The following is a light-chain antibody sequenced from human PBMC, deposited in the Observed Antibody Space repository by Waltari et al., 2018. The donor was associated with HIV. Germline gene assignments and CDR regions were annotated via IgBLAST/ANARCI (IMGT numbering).Light chain of an antibody. Sequence: MIQSPSTLSAFVGDRVTRTCRASQNIKDSLAWYKQKPGKAPKLLIYNASTLQSRVPSRFSGSGSGTDFTLTISSLQPDDFATYYCQHNDGWPWTFGQGTKAE. CDR3: QHNDGWPWT. CDR2: NAS. J-gene: IGKJ1*01. V-gene: IGKV1-5*03. CDR1: QNIKDS.